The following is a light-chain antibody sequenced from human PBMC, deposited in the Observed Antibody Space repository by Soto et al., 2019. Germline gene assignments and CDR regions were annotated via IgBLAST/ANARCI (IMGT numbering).Light chain of an antibody. Sequence: QSVLTQPPSVSEAPRQRVTISCSGSSSNIGNNAVNWYQQLPGTAPKLLIYYDDLLPSGVSDRFSGAKSGTSASLAISGLQSEDEAEYYCAAWDESLNGYVFGTGTKVTVL. CDR3: AAWDESLNGYV. V-gene: IGLV1-36*01. J-gene: IGLJ1*01. CDR2: YDD. CDR1: SSNIGNNA.